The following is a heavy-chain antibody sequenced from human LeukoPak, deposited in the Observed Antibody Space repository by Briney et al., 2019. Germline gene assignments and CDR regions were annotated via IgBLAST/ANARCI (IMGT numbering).Heavy chain of an antibody. Sequence: GGSLRLSCVISGYTFTHYGFHWVRQAPGKALEWVAFISYDGNNKYEDSVKGRFTISRDNSKSTLHLQMNGLRAEDTAVYYCAKPARTDYADYWGQGTLVTVSS. J-gene: IGHJ4*02. CDR3: AKPARTDYADY. CDR2: ISYDGNN. CDR1: GYTFTHYG. V-gene: IGHV3-30*18. D-gene: IGHD1-14*01.